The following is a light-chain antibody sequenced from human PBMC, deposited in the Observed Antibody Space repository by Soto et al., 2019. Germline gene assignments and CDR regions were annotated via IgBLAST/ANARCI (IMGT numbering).Light chain of an antibody. CDR2: GVS. Sequence: EIVLTQSPGAFCFSPWERATLSGRASQSVTSSYLAWYQQKPGQAPRLLIYGVSSRATGIPDRFSGSGAGTDFTLTISRLEPEDFAVYYCQQYGDSPLTFGGGTKVDIK. V-gene: IGKV3-20*01. CDR1: QSVTSSY. CDR3: QQYGDSPLT. J-gene: IGKJ4*01.